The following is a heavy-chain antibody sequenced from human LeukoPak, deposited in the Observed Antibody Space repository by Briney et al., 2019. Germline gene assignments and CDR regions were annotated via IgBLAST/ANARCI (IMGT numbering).Heavy chain of an antibody. CDR3: ATESTAVAAPIWDY. CDR2: MNPNSGNT. D-gene: IGHD6-19*01. V-gene: IGHV1-8*01. CDR1: GYTFTSYD. J-gene: IGHJ4*02. Sequence: ASVKVSCKASGYTFTSYDINWVRQATGQGLEWMGWMNPNSGNTGYAQKFQGRVTMTRNTSISPAYMKLSSLRSEDTAVYYCATESTAVAAPIWDYWGQGTLVTVSS.